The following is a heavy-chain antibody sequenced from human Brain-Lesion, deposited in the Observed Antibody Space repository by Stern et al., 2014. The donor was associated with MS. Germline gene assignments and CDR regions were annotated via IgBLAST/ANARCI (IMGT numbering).Heavy chain of an antibody. V-gene: IGHV1-24*01. CDR3: ATLSPGAGGNYYRHFDY. CDR1: GYTLPELS. CDR2: FDPEDGET. J-gene: IGHJ4*02. D-gene: IGHD1-26*01. Sequence: QLVESGAEVNKPGASVKVSCKVSGYTLPELSMHWVRQAPRKGLEWMGGFDPEDGETIYAQKFQGRVTMTEDTSTDTAYMELSSLRSEDTAVYYCATLSPGAGGNYYRHFDYWGQGTLVTVSS.